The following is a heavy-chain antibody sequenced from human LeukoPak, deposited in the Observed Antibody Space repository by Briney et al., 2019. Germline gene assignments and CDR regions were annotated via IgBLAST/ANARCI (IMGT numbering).Heavy chain of an antibody. CDR2: ISWSSGSL. CDR1: GFTFDDYA. D-gene: IGHD3-22*01. V-gene: IGHV3-9*01. J-gene: IGHJ3*02. CDR3: ATEVVTDAFDI. Sequence: GGSLRLSCTASGFTFDDYAMHWVRQAPGKGLEWVSGISWSSGSLGYADSVKGRFIISRDNAKNSLYLQMNSLRAEDTAVYYCATEVVTDAFDIWGQGTMVTVSS.